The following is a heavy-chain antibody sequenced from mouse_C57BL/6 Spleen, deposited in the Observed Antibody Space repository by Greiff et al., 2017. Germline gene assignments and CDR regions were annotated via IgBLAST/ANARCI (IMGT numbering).Heavy chain of an antibody. CDR3: ARPPYYDGSGYWYFDV. CDR1: GYTFTSYW. D-gene: IGHD1-1*01. V-gene: IGHV1-53*01. J-gene: IGHJ1*03. CDR2: INPSNGGT. Sequence: QVQLQQPGTELVKPGASVTLSCKASGYTFTSYWMHWVKQRPGQGLEWIGNINPSNGGTNYNEKFKSKATLTVDKSSSTAYMQLSRLTSEDSAVYYCARPPYYDGSGYWYFDVWGTGTTVTVSS.